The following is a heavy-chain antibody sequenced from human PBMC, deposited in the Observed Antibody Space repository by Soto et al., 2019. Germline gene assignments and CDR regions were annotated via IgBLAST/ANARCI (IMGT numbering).Heavy chain of an antibody. Sequence: GPTLVNPTQTLTLTCTFSGFSLSTSGGGVGWIRQPPGKALEWLALIYWDDDKRYSPSLKSRLTITKDTSKNQVVLTMTNMDPVDTATYYCARGLRYFDWPPVEYWGQGTLVTVSS. CDR1: GFSLSTSGGG. V-gene: IGHV2-5*02. CDR2: IYWDDDK. D-gene: IGHD3-9*01. CDR3: ARGLRYFDWPPVEY. J-gene: IGHJ4*02.